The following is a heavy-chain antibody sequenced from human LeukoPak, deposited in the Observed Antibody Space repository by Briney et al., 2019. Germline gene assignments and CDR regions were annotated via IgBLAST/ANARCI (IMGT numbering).Heavy chain of an antibody. CDR1: GGSISSSISSFY. J-gene: IGHJ5*02. D-gene: IGHD3-10*01. V-gene: IGHV4-61*01. CDR3: ARTDYSGSGSFYDNWFDP. CDR2: IYYNGNT. Sequence: SETLSLTCTVSGGSISSSISSFYWSWIRQPPGKGLEWIGYIYYNGNTNYNPSLKSRVTMSVDTMSVDTSKKQFSLELSSVTAADTAVYYYARTDYSGSGSFYDNWFDPWGQGTLVTVSS.